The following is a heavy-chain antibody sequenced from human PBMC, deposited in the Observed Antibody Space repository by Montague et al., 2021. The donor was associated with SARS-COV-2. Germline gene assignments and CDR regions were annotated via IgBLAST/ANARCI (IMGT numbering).Heavy chain of an antibody. CDR1: GGSVSSGSYY. J-gene: IGHJ3*02. CDR3: ARGGATYYYDTSGYVNAFDT. V-gene: IGHV4-61*01. Sequence: SETLSLTCTVSGGSVSSGSYYWSWIRQPPGKGLEWIGYMYDSGITHYASGITHYNPSLRSRVSISVDRSVNQFSLRLSSVTAADTAVYFCARGGATYYYDTSGYVNAFDTWGQGTMVTVSS. CDR2: MYDSGITHYASGIT. D-gene: IGHD3-22*01.